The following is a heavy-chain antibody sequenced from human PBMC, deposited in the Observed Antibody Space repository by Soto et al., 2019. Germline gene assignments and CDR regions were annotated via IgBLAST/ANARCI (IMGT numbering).Heavy chain of an antibody. V-gene: IGHV3-23*01. D-gene: IGHD3-3*01. CDR1: GFTFSSYA. J-gene: IGHJ4*02. CDR3: ASYDFWSDPVDY. Sequence: GGSLRLSCAASGFTFSSYAMSWVRQAPGKGLEWVSAISGSGGSTYYADSVKGRFTISRDNSKNTLYLQMNSLRAEDTAVYYWASYDFWSDPVDYWGQGTLVTVSS. CDR2: ISGSGGST.